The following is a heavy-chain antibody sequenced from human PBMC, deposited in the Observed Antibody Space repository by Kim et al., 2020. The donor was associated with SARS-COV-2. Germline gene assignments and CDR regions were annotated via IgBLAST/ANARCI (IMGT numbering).Heavy chain of an antibody. V-gene: IGHV3-30*18. CDR2: ISYDGSNK. J-gene: IGHJ6*02. CDR1: GFTFSSYG. D-gene: IGHD2-21*01. Sequence: GGSLRLSCAASGFTFSSYGMHWVRQAPGKGLEWVAVISYDGSNKYYADSVKGRFTISRDNSKNTLYLQMNSLRAEDTAVYYCAKAQAGSSDNGMDVWGQG. CDR3: AKAQAGSSDNGMDV.